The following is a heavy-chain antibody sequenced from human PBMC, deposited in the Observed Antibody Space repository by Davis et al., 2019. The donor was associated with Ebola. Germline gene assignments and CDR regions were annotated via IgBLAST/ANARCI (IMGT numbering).Heavy chain of an antibody. CDR3: ARESFSSGSYYTGYYYGMDV. J-gene: IGHJ6*02. CDR2: INHSGST. D-gene: IGHD3-10*01. CDR1: GGSISSYY. Sequence: SETLSLTCTVSGGSISSYYWSWIRQPPGKGLEWIGEINHSGSTNYNPSLKSRVTISVDTSKNQFSLKLSSVTAADTAVYYCARESFSSGSYYTGYYYGMDVWGQGTTVTVSS. V-gene: IGHV4-34*01.